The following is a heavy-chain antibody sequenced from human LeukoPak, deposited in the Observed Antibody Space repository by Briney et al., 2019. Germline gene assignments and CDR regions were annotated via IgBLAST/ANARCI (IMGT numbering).Heavy chain of an antibody. CDR1: GFTFSSYA. CDR2: ISSDGSNK. CDR3: ASWPGGWYGEDS. Sequence: GRSLRLSCAASGFTFSSYAMHWVRQAPGKGLEWVAVISSDGSNKYYADSVKGRFTISRDTFKNTVNLEMNSLRAEDTAVYYCASWPGGWYGEDSWGQGTLVTVSS. D-gene: IGHD6-19*01. J-gene: IGHJ4*02. V-gene: IGHV3-30*14.